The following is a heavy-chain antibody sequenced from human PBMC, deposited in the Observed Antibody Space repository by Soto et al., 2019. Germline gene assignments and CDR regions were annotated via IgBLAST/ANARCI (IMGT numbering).Heavy chain of an antibody. CDR1: GFTFSSYG. V-gene: IGHV3-33*01. CDR2: IWYDGSNK. J-gene: IGHJ6*02. D-gene: IGHD1-1*01. CDR3: ARGPIELYGMDV. Sequence: QVQLVESGGGVVQPGRSLRLSCAASGFTFSSYGMHWVRQAPGKGLEWVAVIWYDGSNKYYADSVKGRFTISRDKSKNTLYLQMNSLRAEDTAVYYCARGPIELYGMDVWGQGTTVTVSS.